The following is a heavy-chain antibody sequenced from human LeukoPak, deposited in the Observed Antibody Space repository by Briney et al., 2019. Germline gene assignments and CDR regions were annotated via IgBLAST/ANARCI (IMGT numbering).Heavy chain of an antibody. CDR3: AREEQLVPYYYYYMDV. J-gene: IGHJ6*03. D-gene: IGHD6-6*01. CDR1: GFTFSSYW. Sequence: PGGSLRLSCAASGFTFSSYWMSWVRQAPGKGLEWVANIKQDGSEKYYVDSVKGRFTISRDNAKNSLYLQMNCLRAEDTAVYYCAREEQLVPYYYYYMDVWGKGTTVTVSS. CDR2: IKQDGSEK. V-gene: IGHV3-7*01.